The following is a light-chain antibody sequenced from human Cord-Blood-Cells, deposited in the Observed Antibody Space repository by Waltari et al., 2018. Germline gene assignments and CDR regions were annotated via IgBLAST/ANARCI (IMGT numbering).Light chain of an antibody. J-gene: IGKJ1*01. CDR3: QQYNSYST. CDR1: QSISSW. CDR2: DAS. Sequence: DIQMTQSPSTPSASVGDRVTITCRASQSISSWLAWYQQKPGKAPKLLIYDASSLESGVQSRFSGSGSGTEFTLTISSLQPDDFATYYCQQYNSYSTFGQGPKVEIK. V-gene: IGKV1-5*01.